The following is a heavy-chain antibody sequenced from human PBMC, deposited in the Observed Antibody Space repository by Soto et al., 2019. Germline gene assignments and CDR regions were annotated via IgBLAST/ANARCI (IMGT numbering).Heavy chain of an antibody. CDR2: ISYDGSNK. CDR1: GFTFSSYA. V-gene: IGHV3-30-3*01. Sequence: QVQLVESGGGVVQPGRSLRLSCAASGFTFSSYAMHWVRQAPGKGLEWVAVISYDGSNKYYADSVKGRFTISRDNSKNTLYLHMNSLRAEDPAVYYCSLGPPFDYWGQGTLVTVSS. J-gene: IGHJ4*02. CDR3: SLGPPFDY.